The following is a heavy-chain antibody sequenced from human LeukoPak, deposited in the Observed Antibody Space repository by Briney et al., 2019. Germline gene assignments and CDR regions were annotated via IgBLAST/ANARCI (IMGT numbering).Heavy chain of an antibody. V-gene: IGHV3-7*03. CDR3: ARSYYDYALDY. D-gene: IGHD3-16*01. CDR2: IKQDGSEK. CDR1: GFTFSNYW. J-gene: IGHJ4*02. Sequence: PGGSLRLSCAASGFTFSNYWMSWVRQAPGKGLEWVANIKQDGSEKYYVDSVKGRFTISRDNAKNSLYLQMNSLRAEDTAVYYCARSYYDYALDYWGQGTLVTVSS.